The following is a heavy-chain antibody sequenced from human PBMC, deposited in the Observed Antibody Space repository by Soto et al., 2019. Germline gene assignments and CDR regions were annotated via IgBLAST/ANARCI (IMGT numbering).Heavy chain of an antibody. Sequence: SETLSLTCTVSGGSISTTNYYWGWIRQPPGKGLEWIGSIYYSGITYYNPSLKSRVTISVDTSKNLFSLKLSSVTAADTAVYSCARQDYGDYLPDYWGQGTLVTVSS. CDR3: ARQDYGDYLPDY. J-gene: IGHJ4*02. D-gene: IGHD4-17*01. CDR1: GGSISTTNYY. CDR2: IYYSGIT. V-gene: IGHV4-39*01.